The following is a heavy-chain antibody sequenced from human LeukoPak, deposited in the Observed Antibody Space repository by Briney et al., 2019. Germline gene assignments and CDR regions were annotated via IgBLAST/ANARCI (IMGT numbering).Heavy chain of an antibody. Sequence: GGSLRLSCAASGFTFSSYAMSWVRQAPGKGLEWVSAISGSGGSTYYADSVKGRFTISRDNSKNTLYLQMNSLRAEDTAVYYCAKSYSNYGYYYYGMDVWGRGTTVTVSS. CDR2: ISGSGGST. V-gene: IGHV3-23*01. J-gene: IGHJ6*02. CDR1: GFTFSSYA. CDR3: AKSYSNYGYYYYGMDV. D-gene: IGHD4-11*01.